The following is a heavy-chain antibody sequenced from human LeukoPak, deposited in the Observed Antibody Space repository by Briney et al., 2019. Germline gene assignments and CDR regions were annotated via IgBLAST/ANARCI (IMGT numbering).Heavy chain of an antibody. CDR1: GYTFTSYY. D-gene: IGHD3-10*01. Sequence: ASVTVSCKASGYTFTSYYMHWVRQAPGQGLEWMGIINPSGGSTSYAQKFQGRVTMTRDTSTSTVYMELSSLRSEDTAVYYCARDFSASTFTYYYYGMDVWGQGTTVTVSS. CDR2: INPSGGST. V-gene: IGHV1-46*01. J-gene: IGHJ6*02. CDR3: ARDFSASTFTYYYYGMDV.